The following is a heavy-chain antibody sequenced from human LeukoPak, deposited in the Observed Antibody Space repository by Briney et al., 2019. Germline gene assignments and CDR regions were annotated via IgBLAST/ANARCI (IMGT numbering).Heavy chain of an antibody. V-gene: IGHV5-51*01. D-gene: IGHD6-6*01. Sequence: GESLKISCKGSGYSFTSYWIGWVRQMPGKGLEWMGIIYPGDSDTRYSPSFQGQVTISADKSISTAYLQWSSLKASDTAMYYCARGQYSSSSSYYYGMDVWGQGTTVTVSS. CDR1: GYSFTSYW. CDR2: IYPGDSDT. CDR3: ARGQYSSSSSYYYGMDV. J-gene: IGHJ6*02.